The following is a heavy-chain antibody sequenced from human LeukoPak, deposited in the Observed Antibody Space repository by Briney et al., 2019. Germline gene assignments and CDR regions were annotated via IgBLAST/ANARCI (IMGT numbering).Heavy chain of an antibody. V-gene: IGHV3-66*01. CDR3: ARAPDFFPCSGGSCQPFDY. CDR1: GFTFSSYA. Sequence: PGGSLRLSCAASGFTFSSYAMSWVRQAPGKGLEWVSVFYSGGKTYYTDSVKGRFTISRDNSKNTLYLQMNSLRAEDTAVYYCARAPDFFPCSGGSCQPFDYWGQGTLVTVSS. CDR2: FYSGGKT. D-gene: IGHD2-15*01. J-gene: IGHJ4*02.